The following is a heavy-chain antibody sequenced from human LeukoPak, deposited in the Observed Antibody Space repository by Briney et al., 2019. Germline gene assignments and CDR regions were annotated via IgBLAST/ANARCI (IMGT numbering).Heavy chain of an antibody. CDR2: VYYSRAT. Sequence: PSETLSLTCTVSGGSISTYYWSWIRQPPGKGLEWIGYVYYSRATNYNPSLKSRVTISLDTSKNQFSLRLTSVTAADTAVYYCARRLAVTGIYCFDHWGQGTPVTVSS. D-gene: IGHD6-19*01. CDR1: GGSISTYY. J-gene: IGHJ4*02. CDR3: ARRLAVTGIYCFDH. V-gene: IGHV4-59*08.